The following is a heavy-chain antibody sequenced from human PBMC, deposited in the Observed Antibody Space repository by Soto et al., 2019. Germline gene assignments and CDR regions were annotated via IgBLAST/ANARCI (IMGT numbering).Heavy chain of an antibody. D-gene: IGHD5-12*01. Sequence: QVQLVQSGAEVKKPGASVKVSCKASGYTITSYDINWVRQATGQGLEWMGWMNPNSGNTGYAQKFQGRVTMTRNTSISTAYMELSSLRSEDTAVYYCARVFPLEMATSGDAFDTWGQGTMVTVSS. J-gene: IGHJ3*02. CDR3: ARVFPLEMATSGDAFDT. V-gene: IGHV1-8*01. CDR2: MNPNSGNT. CDR1: GYTITSYD.